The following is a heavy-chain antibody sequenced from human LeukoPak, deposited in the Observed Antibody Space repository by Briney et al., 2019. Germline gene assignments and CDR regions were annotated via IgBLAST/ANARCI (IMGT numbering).Heavy chain of an antibody. Sequence: SETLSLTCTVSGGSITTYYWSWIRQPPGKGLEWIASFYNGGGTNYNPSLKSRVTIPVDTSTNQSSLKLTSVTAADAAVYYCARHGATGVGARSPIDYWGRGTLVTVSS. J-gene: IGHJ4*02. V-gene: IGHV4-59*08. CDR2: FYNGGGT. CDR3: ARHGATGVGARSPIDY. D-gene: IGHD1-26*01. CDR1: GGSITTYY.